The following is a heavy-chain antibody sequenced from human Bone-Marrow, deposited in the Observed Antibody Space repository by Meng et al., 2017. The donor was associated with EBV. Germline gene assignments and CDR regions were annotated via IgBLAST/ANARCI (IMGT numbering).Heavy chain of an antibody. CDR3: ARDPSTYYYDSSGYFY. D-gene: IGHD3-22*01. CDR1: GYTFTSYG. J-gene: IGHJ4*02. V-gene: IGHV1-18*01. Sequence: QVQLVPSGVEVKKPGASVKVSCKASGYTFTSYGISWVRQAPGQGLEWMGWISAYNGNTNYAQKLQGRVTMTTDTSTSTAYMELRSLRSDDTAVYYCARDPSTYYYDSSGYFYWGQGTLVTVSS. CDR2: ISAYNGNT.